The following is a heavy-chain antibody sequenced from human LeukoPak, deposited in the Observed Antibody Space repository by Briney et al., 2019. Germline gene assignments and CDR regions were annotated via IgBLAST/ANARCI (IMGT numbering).Heavy chain of an antibody. V-gene: IGHV4-34*01. D-gene: IGHD3-22*01. CDR2: INHSGST. Sequence: PSETLSLTCAVYGGSFSGYYWSWIRQPPGKGLEWIGEINHSGSTNYNPSLKSRVTISVDTSKNQFSLKLSSVTAADTAVYYCAGHYDSSGYYGSPSAFDIWGQGTMVTVSS. J-gene: IGHJ3*02. CDR3: AGHYDSSGYYGSPSAFDI. CDR1: GGSFSGYY.